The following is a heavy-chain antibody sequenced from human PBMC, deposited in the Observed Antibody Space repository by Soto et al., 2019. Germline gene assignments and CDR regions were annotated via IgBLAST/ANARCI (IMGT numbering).Heavy chain of an antibody. CDR1: GFTFSSYW. CDR2: IKEDGSGK. J-gene: IGHJ4*02. CDR3: VKAWYNDVWGYYFDY. D-gene: IGHD3-10*02. V-gene: IGHV3-7*01. Sequence: EVQLVESGGGLVQPGGSLRLSCAASGFTFSSYWMTWVRQAPGKGLEWVANIKEDGSGKYYVDSVKGRFTISRDNTKNSLYLQLNSLRAADTATYYCVKAWYNDVWGYYFDYWGQGTLVTVSS.